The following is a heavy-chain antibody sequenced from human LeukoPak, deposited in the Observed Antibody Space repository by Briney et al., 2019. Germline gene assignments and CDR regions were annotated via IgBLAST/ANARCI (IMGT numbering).Heavy chain of an antibody. J-gene: IGHJ4*02. Sequence: ASVKVSCKASGGTFSSYAISWVRQAPGQGLEWMGRIIPILGIANYAQKFQGRVTITADKSTSTAYMELSSLRSEDTAVYYCARELDSSGCYGDWGQGTLVTVSS. CDR3: ARELDSSGCYGD. CDR1: GGTFSSYA. D-gene: IGHD6-19*01. CDR2: IIPILGIA. V-gene: IGHV1-69*04.